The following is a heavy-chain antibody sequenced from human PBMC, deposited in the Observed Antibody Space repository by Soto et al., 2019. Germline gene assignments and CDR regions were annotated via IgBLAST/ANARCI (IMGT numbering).Heavy chain of an antibody. CDR3: ARDRKYYDFWSGYLHPYYYYGMDV. D-gene: IGHD3-3*01. Sequence: PSETLSLTCTVSGGSISSGDYYWSWIRQPPGKGLEWIGYIYYSGSTYYNPSLKSRVTTSVDTSKNQFPLKLSSVTAADTAVYYCARDRKYYDFWSGYLHPYYYYGMDVWGQGTTVTVSS. CDR1: GGSISSGDYY. V-gene: IGHV4-30-4*01. J-gene: IGHJ6*02. CDR2: IYYSGST.